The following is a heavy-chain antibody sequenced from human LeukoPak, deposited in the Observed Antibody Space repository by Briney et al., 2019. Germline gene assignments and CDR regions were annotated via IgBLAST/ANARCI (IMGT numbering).Heavy chain of an antibody. D-gene: IGHD2-15*01. J-gene: IGHJ4*02. CDR1: GGSISSGDYY. V-gene: IGHV4-30-4*01. CDR2: IYYSGST. CDR3: ARDRVVVAAFDY. Sequence: SQTLSLTCTVSGGSISSGDYYWRWIRQPPGKGLEWIGYIYYSGSTYYNPSLKSRVTISVDTSKNQFSLKLSSVTAADTAVYYCARDRVVVAAFDYWGQGTLVTVSS.